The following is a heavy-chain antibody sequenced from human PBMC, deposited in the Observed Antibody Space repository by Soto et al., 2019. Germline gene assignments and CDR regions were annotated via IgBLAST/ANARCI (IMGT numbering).Heavy chain of an antibody. D-gene: IGHD3-3*01. CDR1: GVTFISYA. CDR3: AKVYDFWSGYYNLGPNDY. V-gene: IGHV3-23*01. CDR2: ISGSGGST. J-gene: IGHJ4*02. Sequence: GGSLRLSCAASGVTFISYAMSWVRQAPGKGLEWVSAISGSGGSTYYADSVKGRFTISRDNSKNTLYLQMNSLRAEDTAVYYCAKVYDFWSGYYNLGPNDYWGQGTLVTVSS.